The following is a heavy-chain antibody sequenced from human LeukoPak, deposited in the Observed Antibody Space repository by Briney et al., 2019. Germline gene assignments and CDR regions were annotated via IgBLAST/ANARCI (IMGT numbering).Heavy chain of an antibody. V-gene: IGHV3-48*04. J-gene: IGHJ4*02. D-gene: IGHD3-22*01. CDR2: MSRSGDII. CDR3: ARDRGPFDSSGYPDY. CDR1: GFTFSDYN. Sequence: GGSLRLSCAASGFTFSDYNMNWVRQVPGKGLESVSYMSRSGDIIYYADSVKGRFTISRDNAKNSLYLQMNSLRAEDTAVYYCARDRGPFDSSGYPDYWGQGTLVTVSS.